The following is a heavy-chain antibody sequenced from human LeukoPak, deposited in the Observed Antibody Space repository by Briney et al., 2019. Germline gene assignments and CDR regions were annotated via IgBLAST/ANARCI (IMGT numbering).Heavy chain of an antibody. CDR1: GFTFSSYA. Sequence: PGGSLRLSCAASGFTFSSYAMSWVRQAPGKGLEWVSAISGSGGGTYYADSVKGRFTISRDNSKNTLYLQMNSLRAEDTAVYYCAKDSGYSYGLFDYWGQGTLVTVSS. CDR2: ISGSGGGT. D-gene: IGHD5-18*01. CDR3: AKDSGYSYGLFDY. J-gene: IGHJ4*02. V-gene: IGHV3-23*01.